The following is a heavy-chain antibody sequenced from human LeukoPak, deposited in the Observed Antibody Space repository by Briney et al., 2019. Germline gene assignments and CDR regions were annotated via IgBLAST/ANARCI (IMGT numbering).Heavy chain of an antibody. Sequence: GGSLRLSCTVSGFTVSSNYMSWVRQAPGKGLEWVSVIYSGGSTYYADSVKGRFTISRDNSKNTLYLQMNSLRAEDTAVYYCARSRGAVWGKGTTVTISS. CDR3: ARSRGAV. CDR2: IYSGGST. CDR1: GFTVSSNY. V-gene: IGHV3-53*01. J-gene: IGHJ6*04.